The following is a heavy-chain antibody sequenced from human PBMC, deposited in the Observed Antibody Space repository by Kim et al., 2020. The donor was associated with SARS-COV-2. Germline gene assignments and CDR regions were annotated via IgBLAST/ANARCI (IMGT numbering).Heavy chain of an antibody. CDR1: GFTFSSYS. V-gene: IGHV3-21*01. CDR3: ARDGEIDYDFWSGYRWDRYYYGMDV. J-gene: IGHJ6*02. D-gene: IGHD3-3*01. CDR2: ISSSSSYI. Sequence: GGSLRLSCAASGFTFSSYSMNWVRQAPGKGLEWVSSISSSSSYIYYADSVKGRFTISRDNAKNSLYLQMNSLRAEDTAVYYCARDGEIDYDFWSGYRWDRYYYGMDVWGQGTTVTVSS.